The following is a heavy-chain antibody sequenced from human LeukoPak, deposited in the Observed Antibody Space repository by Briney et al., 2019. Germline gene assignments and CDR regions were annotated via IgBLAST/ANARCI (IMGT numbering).Heavy chain of an antibody. D-gene: IGHD2-15*01. CDR2: ISGSGGST. CDR3: AKDRAVVVAATNGGN. Sequence: GGSLRLSCAASGFTFSGYAISWVRQAPGKGLGWVSGISGSGGSTYYADSVKGRFTISRDNSKNTLYLQMNSLRVDDTAVYYCAKDRAVVVAATNGGNWGQGTLVTVSS. V-gene: IGHV3-23*01. J-gene: IGHJ4*02. CDR1: GFTFSGYA.